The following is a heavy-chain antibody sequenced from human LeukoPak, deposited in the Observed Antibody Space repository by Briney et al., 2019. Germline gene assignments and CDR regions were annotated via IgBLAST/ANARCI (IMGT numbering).Heavy chain of an antibody. V-gene: IGHV4-38-2*02. CDR1: GYSISSGYY. CDR3: ARQTGVGLFILP. Sequence: SETLSLTCTVSGYSISSGYYWGWIRQPPGKGLEWIGSIYHSGSTYYNPSLKSRVTISVDTSKNQFSLKLTSVTAADTAVYYCARQTGVGLFILPGGQGTLVTVSS. D-gene: IGHD3-3*01. CDR2: IYHSGST. J-gene: IGHJ4*02.